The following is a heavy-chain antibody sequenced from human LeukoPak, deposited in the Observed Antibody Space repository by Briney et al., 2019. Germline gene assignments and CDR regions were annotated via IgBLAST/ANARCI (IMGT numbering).Heavy chain of an antibody. J-gene: IGHJ4*02. D-gene: IGHD2-2*02. CDR1: GFTFSSSW. CDR2: IKEDGSEK. Sequence: PGGSLRLSCAASGFTFSSSWMTWVRQAPGKGLEYVANIKEDGSEKYYVHSVKGRFTISRDNAKNSLYLQMSSLRADDTAVYYCARDCGCHTFDYWGQGTLVTVST. CDR3: ARDCGCHTFDY. V-gene: IGHV3-7*05.